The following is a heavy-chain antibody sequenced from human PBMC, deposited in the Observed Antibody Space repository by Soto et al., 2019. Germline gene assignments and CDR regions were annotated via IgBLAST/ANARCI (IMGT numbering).Heavy chain of an antibody. CDR1: GGSISSGDYY. V-gene: IGHV4-30-4*01. Sequence: PSETLSLTCSVSGGSISSGDYYWSWIRQPPGKGLEWLGNIYYSGSTFYNPSVKSRVTISLDTSKNQLALKLNSVTAADTVVYCCAKGVFDRSGYWAVWAFDIWGQGTMVHVSS. D-gene: IGHD3-22*01. CDR3: AKGVFDRSGYWAVWAFDI. J-gene: IGHJ3*02. CDR2: IYYSGST.